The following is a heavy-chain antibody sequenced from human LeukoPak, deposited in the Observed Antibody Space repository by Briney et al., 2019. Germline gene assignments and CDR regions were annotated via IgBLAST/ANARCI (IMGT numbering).Heavy chain of an antibody. CDR1: GFTFSSYW. CDR3: AREMSGSGMTY. J-gene: IGHJ4*02. V-gene: IGHV3-74*01. Sequence: GGSLRLSCAASGFTFSSYWMHWVRQAPGKGLVWVSRINSDGSSTSYADSVKGRFTISRDNVKNTLYLQMNSLRVEDTAVYYCAREMSGSGMTYWGQGTQVSVSS. D-gene: IGHD3-10*01. CDR2: INSDGSST.